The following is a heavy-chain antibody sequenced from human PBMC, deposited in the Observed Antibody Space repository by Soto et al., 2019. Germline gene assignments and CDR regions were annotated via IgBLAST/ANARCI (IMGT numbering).Heavy chain of an antibody. V-gene: IGHV1-69*01. Sequence: QVQLVQSGAEVKKPGSSMKVSCKASGGTFSSYAISWVRQAPGQGLEWMGGIIPIFGTANYAQKFQGRVTITADESTSTAYMELSSLRSEDTAVYYCARDGEKGIAAAAGWFDPWGQGTLVTVSS. CDR2: IIPIFGTA. CDR3: ARDGEKGIAAAAGWFDP. CDR1: GGTFSSYA. J-gene: IGHJ5*02. D-gene: IGHD6-13*01.